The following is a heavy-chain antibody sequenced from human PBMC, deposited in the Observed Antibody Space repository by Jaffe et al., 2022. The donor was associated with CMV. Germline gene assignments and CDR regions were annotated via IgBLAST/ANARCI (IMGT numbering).Heavy chain of an antibody. CDR3: ARGRIQLWLKGHWFDP. D-gene: IGHD5-18*01. CDR2: INHSGST. V-gene: IGHV4-34*01. Sequence: QVQLQQWGAGLLKPSETLSLTCAVYGGSFSGYYWSWIRQPPGKGLEWIGEINHSGSTNYNPSLKSRVTISVDTSKNQFSLKLSSVTAADTAVYYCARGRIQLWLKGHWFDPWGQGTLVTVSS. J-gene: IGHJ5*02. CDR1: GGSFSGYY.